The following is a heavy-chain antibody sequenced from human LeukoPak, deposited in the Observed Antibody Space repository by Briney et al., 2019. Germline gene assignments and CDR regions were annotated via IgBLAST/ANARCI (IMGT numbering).Heavy chain of an antibody. CDR2: FDPEQAKT. Sequence: GASVKVSCKVSGDSLTDLNIQWVRQAPGKGLECLGGFDPEQAKTIYAQNFQGRVTMTEDASTDTAYMELNSLKSGDTAVYYCATRGGDFWSGFENWGQGTLVTVSS. V-gene: IGHV1-24*01. J-gene: IGHJ4*02. CDR3: ATRGGDFWSGFEN. CDR1: GDSLTDLN. D-gene: IGHD3-3*01.